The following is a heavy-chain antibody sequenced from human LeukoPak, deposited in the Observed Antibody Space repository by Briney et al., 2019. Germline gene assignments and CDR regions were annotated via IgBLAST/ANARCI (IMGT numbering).Heavy chain of an antibody. Sequence: GASVKVSCKVSGYTLTELSMHWVRQAPGKGLEWMGGFDPEDGETIYAQKFQGRVTMTEDTSTDTAYMELSSLRSEDTAVYYCATVAAAAAPGGTYFDYWGQGTLDTVSS. CDR1: GYTLTELS. D-gene: IGHD6-13*01. V-gene: IGHV1-24*01. CDR2: FDPEDGET. J-gene: IGHJ4*02. CDR3: ATVAAAAAPGGTYFDY.